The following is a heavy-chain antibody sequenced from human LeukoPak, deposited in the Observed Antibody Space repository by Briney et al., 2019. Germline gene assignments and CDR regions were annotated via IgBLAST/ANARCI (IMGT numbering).Heavy chain of an antibody. Sequence: GGSLRLSCAASGFTVSSKYMSWVRQAPGKGLEWVSIIYPGGTTYYADSVKGRFTISGDNSKNTVYLQMNSLKADDAAVYYCARADDFGDYDCWGQGTLVTVSS. CDR2: IYPGGTT. CDR1: GFTVSSKY. CDR3: ARADDFGDYDC. V-gene: IGHV3-53*01. J-gene: IGHJ4*02. D-gene: IGHD4-17*01.